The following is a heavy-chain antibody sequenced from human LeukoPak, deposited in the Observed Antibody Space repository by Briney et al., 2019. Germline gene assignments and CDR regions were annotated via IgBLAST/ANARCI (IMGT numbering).Heavy chain of an antibody. V-gene: IGHV4-59*10. CDR3: ARVAGHTVPYYLEY. CDR1: GGSFSGYY. Sequence: PSETLSLTCAVYGGSFSGYYWSWIRQPPGKGLEWIGRIYTSGSTNYNPSLKSRVTMSVDTSKNQFSLKLSSVTAADTAVYYCARVAGHTVPYYLEYWGQGTLVTVSS. D-gene: IGHD4-11*01. CDR2: IYTSGST. J-gene: IGHJ4*02.